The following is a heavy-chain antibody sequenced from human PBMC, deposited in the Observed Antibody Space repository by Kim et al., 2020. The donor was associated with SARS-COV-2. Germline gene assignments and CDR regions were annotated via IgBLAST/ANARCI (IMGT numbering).Heavy chain of an antibody. D-gene: IGHD5-12*01. CDR1: GYTFSSYG. Sequence: GGSLRLSCEASGYTFSSYGIYWVRQAPGKGLEWVAVISHNGSQKYFGDSVKGRFTISRDNSNNTVYLQMNSLRLEDTAVYFCAKDRARIFGIIAPYYYYGMDVWGQGTTFTVSS. V-gene: IGHV3-30*18. CDR3: AKDRARIFGIIAPYYYYGMDV. J-gene: IGHJ6*02. CDR2: ISHNGSQK.